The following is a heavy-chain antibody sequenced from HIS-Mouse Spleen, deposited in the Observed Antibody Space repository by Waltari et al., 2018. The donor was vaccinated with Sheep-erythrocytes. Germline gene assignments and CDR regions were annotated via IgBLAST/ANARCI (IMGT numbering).Heavy chain of an antibody. CDR3: ARVASGATFDY. D-gene: IGHD1-26*01. J-gene: IGHJ4*02. V-gene: IGHV3-21*01. Sequence: EVQLVESGGGLVKPGGSLRLSCAASGFTFSSYSMNWVRQAPGKLIEWVSSISSSGSYIYYADSVKGRFTISRDNAKNSLYLQMNSLRAEDTAVYYCARVASGATFDYWGQGTLVTVSS. CDR1: GFTFSSYS. CDR2: ISSSGSYI.